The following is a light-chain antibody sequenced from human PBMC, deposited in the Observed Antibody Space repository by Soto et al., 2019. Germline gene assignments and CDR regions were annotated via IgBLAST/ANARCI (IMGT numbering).Light chain of an antibody. CDR2: DAS. CDR3: QQSTT. Sequence: DIQMTQSPSTLSASVGDRVTITCRTSQRIANWLAWYQQKPGKAPKRLIYDASTLESGVPSRFSGSGSGTEFTLTISSLQPDDFATYDCQQSTTFGKGTKV. V-gene: IGKV1-5*01. J-gene: IGKJ1*01. CDR1: QRIANW.